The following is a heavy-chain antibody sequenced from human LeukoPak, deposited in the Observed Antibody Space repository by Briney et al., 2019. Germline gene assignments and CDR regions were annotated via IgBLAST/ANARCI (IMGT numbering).Heavy chain of an antibody. J-gene: IGHJ4*02. CDR2: IKQEGSEK. CDR3: ATGGHYYGG. D-gene: IGHD3-10*01. V-gene: IGHV3-7*05. Sequence: GGSLRLSCAVSGFTFNRNWMGWVRQAPGKGLEWVANIKQEGSEKDYVDSVKGRFTISRDNAKNSLYLQMNSLRAEDTAVYYCATGGHYYGGWGQGTLVTVSS. CDR1: GFTFNRNW.